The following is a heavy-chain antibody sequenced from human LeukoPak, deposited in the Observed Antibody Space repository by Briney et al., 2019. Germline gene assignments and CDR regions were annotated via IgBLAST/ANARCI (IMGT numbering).Heavy chain of an antibody. D-gene: IGHD3-22*01. J-gene: IGHJ3*02. V-gene: IGHV3-23*01. Sequence: GGSLRLSCAASGFTFSSYAMSWVRQAPGKGVEWVSAISGSGGSTYYADWVKGRFTISRDNSKNSLYLQMNSLRAEDTAVYYCAKASSVTMIVVVILDAFDIWGQGTMVTVSS. CDR1: GFTFSSYA. CDR3: AKASSVTMIVVVILDAFDI. CDR2: ISGSGGST.